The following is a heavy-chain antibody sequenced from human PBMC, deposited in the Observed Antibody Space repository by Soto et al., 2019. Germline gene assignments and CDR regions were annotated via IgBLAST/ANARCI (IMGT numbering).Heavy chain of an antibody. CDR2: TYYRSKWYN. D-gene: IGHD2-15*01. CDR3: ARGRRLGIGGFTYYYMDV. CDR1: GDSVSSNSAA. V-gene: IGHV6-1*01. J-gene: IGHJ6*03. Sequence: SQTLSLTCAISGDSVSSNSAAWNWIRQSPSRGLEWLGRTYYRSKWYNDYAVSVKSRITINPDTSKNQFSLQLNSVTPEDTAVYYCARGRRLGIGGFTYYYMDVWGKGTTVTVSS.